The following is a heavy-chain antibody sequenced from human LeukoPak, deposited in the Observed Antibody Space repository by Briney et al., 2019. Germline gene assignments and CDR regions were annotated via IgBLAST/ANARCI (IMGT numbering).Heavy chain of an antibody. V-gene: IGHV3-7*01. CDR3: ARTRRQGDGYNPPDY. Sequence: GGSLRLSCAASGFTFSSYWMSWVRHAPGKGLEWVANIKQDGNEKYYVDSVKGRFTISRDNAKNSLYLQMNSLRAEDTAVYYCARTRRQGDGYNPPDYWGQGTLVTVSS. D-gene: IGHD5-24*01. CDR1: GFTFSSYW. J-gene: IGHJ4*02. CDR2: IKQDGNEK.